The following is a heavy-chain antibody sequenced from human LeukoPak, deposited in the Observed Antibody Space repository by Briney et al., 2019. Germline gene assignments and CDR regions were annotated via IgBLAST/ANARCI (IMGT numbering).Heavy chain of an antibody. J-gene: IGHJ4*02. CDR3: ASAGLKYSNMWYGDY. CDR1: GFTFSTYW. CDR2: IKQDGTEK. D-gene: IGHD6-13*01. V-gene: IGHV3-7*01. Sequence: PGGSLRLSCAASGFTFSTYWMSWVRQAPGKGLEWVAVIKQDGTEKYYVDSVKGRFTISRDNAKNSLYLQMNSLRAEDTAVYYCASAGLKYSNMWYGDYWGQGTLVTVSS.